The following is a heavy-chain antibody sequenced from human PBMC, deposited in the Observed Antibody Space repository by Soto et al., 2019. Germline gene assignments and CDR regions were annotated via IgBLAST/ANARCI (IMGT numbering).Heavy chain of an antibody. CDR3: ARGRASMITFGGVIVMDY. Sequence: GGSLRLSCAASGFTFSSYGMHWVRQAPGKGLEWVAVIWYDGSNKYYADSVKGRFTISRDNSKNTLYLQMNSLRAEDTAVYYCARGRASMITFGGVIVMDYWGQGTLVTVSS. J-gene: IGHJ4*02. D-gene: IGHD3-16*02. CDR2: IWYDGSNK. V-gene: IGHV3-33*01. CDR1: GFTFSSYG.